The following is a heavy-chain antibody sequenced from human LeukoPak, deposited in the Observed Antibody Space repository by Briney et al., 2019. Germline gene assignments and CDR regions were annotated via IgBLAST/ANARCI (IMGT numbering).Heavy chain of an antibody. D-gene: IGHD6-13*01. Sequence: GGSLRLSCAASGFTFSDYYMSWIRQAPGKGLEWVSYISRGGSTVYYADSVKDRFTISRDNAKNSLYLQMNSLTADDTAVYYCAKAQQQLVTFDYWGQGTLVTVSS. V-gene: IGHV3-11*01. CDR2: ISRGGSTV. J-gene: IGHJ4*02. CDR3: AKAQQQLVTFDY. CDR1: GFTFSDYY.